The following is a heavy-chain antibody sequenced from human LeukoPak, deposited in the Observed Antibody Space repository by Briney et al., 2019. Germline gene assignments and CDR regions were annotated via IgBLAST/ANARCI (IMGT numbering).Heavy chain of an antibody. V-gene: IGHV1-2*02. J-gene: IGHJ3*02. D-gene: IGHD6-19*01. CDR1: GYTFTGYY. CDR3: AKEKEWLANDAFDI. Sequence: ASVKVSCKASGYTFTGYYMHWVRQAPGQGLEWMGWIIPNSGGTNFAQKFQGRVSMTRDTSITTAYMELSRLRSDDTAVYYCAKEKEWLANDAFDIWGQGTMVTVSS. CDR2: IIPNSGGT.